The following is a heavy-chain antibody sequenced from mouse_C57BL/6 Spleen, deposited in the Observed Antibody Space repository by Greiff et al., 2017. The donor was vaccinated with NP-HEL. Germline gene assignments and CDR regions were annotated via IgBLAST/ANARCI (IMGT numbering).Heavy chain of an antibody. J-gene: IGHJ1*03. CDR3: ARRKIYYDYDEWYFDV. D-gene: IGHD2-4*01. Sequence: VQLQQSGPELVKPGASVKISCKASGYSFTGYYMNWVKQSPEKSLEWIGEINPSTGGTTYNQKFKAKATLTVDKSSSTAYMQLKSLTSEDSAVYYCARRKIYYDYDEWYFDVWGTGTTVTVSS. CDR2: INPSTGGT. V-gene: IGHV1-42*01. CDR1: GYSFTGYY.